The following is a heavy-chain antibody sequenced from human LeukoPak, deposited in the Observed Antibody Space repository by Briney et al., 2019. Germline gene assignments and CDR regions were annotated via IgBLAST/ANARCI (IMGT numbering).Heavy chain of an antibody. Sequence: GGSLRLSCAASGFTFSSYAMGWVRQAPGKGLEWVSGISSSGGSTYYADSVKGRFTLSRDNSKNTLYLQMNSLRAEDTAVYYCARGGAVAGNNYFDYWGQGTLVTVSS. CDR3: ARGGAVAGNNYFDY. V-gene: IGHV3-23*01. D-gene: IGHD6-19*01. J-gene: IGHJ4*02. CDR1: GFTFSSYA. CDR2: ISSSGGST.